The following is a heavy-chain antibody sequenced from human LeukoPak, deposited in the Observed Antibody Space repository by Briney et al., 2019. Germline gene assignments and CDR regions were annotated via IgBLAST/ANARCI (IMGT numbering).Heavy chain of an antibody. Sequence: SETLSLTCTVSGGSMTSYYWSCIRQPPEKGPECIGPIYYSGSTNYNASLKGRVTISVDTAKNQFSLKLNSVTAADTAVYYCARAYTYAVYWGQGALVTVSS. J-gene: IGHJ4*02. CDR1: GGSMTSYY. CDR3: ARAYTYAVY. CDR2: IYYSGST. D-gene: IGHD5-18*01. V-gene: IGHV4-59*01.